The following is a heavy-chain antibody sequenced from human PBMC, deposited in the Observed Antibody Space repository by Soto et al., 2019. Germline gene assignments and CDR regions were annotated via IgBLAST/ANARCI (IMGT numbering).Heavy chain of an antibody. CDR1: GFTFGDYA. CDR2: IRSKAYGGTT. D-gene: IGHD3-22*01. Sequence: GGSLRLSCTASGFTFGDYAMSWVRQAPGKGLEWVGFIRSKAYGGTTEYAASVKGRFTISRDDSKSIAYLQMNSLKTEDTAVYYCTSGGYYYDSSGADYCGQGTLVTVSS. J-gene: IGHJ4*02. CDR3: TSGGYYYDSSGADY. V-gene: IGHV3-49*04.